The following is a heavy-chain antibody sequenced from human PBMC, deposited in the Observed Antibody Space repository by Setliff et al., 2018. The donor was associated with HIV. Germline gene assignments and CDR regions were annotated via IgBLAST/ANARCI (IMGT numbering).Heavy chain of an antibody. V-gene: IGHV1-69*13. J-gene: IGHJ6*03. CDR3: ATAGEMATIGYSYYYMGV. CDR1: GGTFNRNP. D-gene: IGHD3-10*01. CDR2: ITPIFGTT. Sequence: SVKVSCKASGGTFNRNPISWVRQAPGQGLEWMGGITPIFGTTKYAQKFQGRVTITADESRTTAYLDLNSLRSEDTAVYYCATAGEMATIGYSYYYMGVWGKGTTVTVSS.